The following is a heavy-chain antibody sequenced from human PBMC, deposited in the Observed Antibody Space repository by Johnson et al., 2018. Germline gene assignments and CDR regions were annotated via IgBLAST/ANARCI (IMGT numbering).Heavy chain of an antibody. V-gene: IGHV3-33*01. Sequence: VQLVESGGGVVQXGRSXRLXCAASGFTFSSYGMHWVRQAPGKGLEWVAVIWYDGSNKYYADSVKGRFTLSRDNSKNTLYLQMNSLRAEDTAVYYCARDLPSLPIAVAGTGAFDIWGQGTMVTVSS. J-gene: IGHJ3*02. D-gene: IGHD6-19*01. CDR2: IWYDGSNK. CDR3: ARDLPSLPIAVAGTGAFDI. CDR1: GFTFSSYG.